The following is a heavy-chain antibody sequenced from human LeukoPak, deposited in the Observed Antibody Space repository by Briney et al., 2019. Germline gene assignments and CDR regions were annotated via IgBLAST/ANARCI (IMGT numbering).Heavy chain of an antibody. D-gene: IGHD2-21*02. V-gene: IGHV3-23*01. J-gene: IGHJ2*01. CDR1: GFTLSNYA. Sequence: GGSLRLSCAASGFTLSNYAMSWVRQAPGKGPEWVAGISYSSRSIYYSDSVKGRFTISRDNSKNTLYLQMNSLRADDTAVYYCAKDVLRLNYGYFDLWGRGTLVSVSS. CDR3: AKDVLRLNYGYFDL. CDR2: ISYSSRSI.